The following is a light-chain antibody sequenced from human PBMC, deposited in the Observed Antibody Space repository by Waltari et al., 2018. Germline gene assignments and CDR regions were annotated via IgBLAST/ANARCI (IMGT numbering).Light chain of an antibody. Sequence: DTQLSQFPSTLAASVGDRVTITCRAREAINKWLAWYQQKPGKAPKVLIYDASTLQSGVPSRFSGSGSGTEFTLTISSLQAEDVAVYYCQQYYNAPLTFGGGTKVEIK. CDR2: DAS. J-gene: IGKJ4*01. V-gene: IGKV1-5*01. CDR1: EAINKW. CDR3: QQYYNAPLT.